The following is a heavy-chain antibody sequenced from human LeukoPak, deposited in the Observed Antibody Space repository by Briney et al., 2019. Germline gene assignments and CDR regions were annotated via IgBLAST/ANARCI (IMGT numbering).Heavy chain of an antibody. CDR2: IYYSGST. J-gene: IGHJ6*02. CDR1: GGSISSYY. V-gene: IGHV4-59*08. Sequence: SETLSLTCTVSGGSISSYYWSWIRQPPGKGLEWIGYIYYSGSTNYNPSLKSRVTISVDTSKNQFSLKLSSVTAADTAVYYCARHRLYYYYYGMDVWGQGTTVTVSS. CDR3: ARHRLYYYYYGMDV.